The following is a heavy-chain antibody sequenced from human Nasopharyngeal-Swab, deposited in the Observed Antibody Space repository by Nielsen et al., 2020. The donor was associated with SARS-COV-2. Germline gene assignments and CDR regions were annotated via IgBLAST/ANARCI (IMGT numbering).Heavy chain of an antibody. V-gene: IGHV3-48*03. J-gene: IGHJ4*02. D-gene: IGHD5-24*01. Sequence: GESLKISCAASGFTFSTYEMNWVRQAPGKGLEWLSYISSSGSTIYYADSVKGRFTISRDNAKNSLYLQMDSLRAEDTAVYYCARDLAMATIFWGQGTLVTVSS. CDR2: ISSSGSTI. CDR3: ARDLAMATIF. CDR1: GFTFSTYE.